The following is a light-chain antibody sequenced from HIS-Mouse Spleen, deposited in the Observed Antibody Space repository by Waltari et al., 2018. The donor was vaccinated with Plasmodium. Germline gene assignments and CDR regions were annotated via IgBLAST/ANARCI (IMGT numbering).Light chain of an antibody. Sequence: SYELTQPPSVSVSPGQTDRITCSGYALPKKYAYWYQQKSGQAPALVIEEDSKRPSGIPERFSGSSSGTMATLTISGAQVEDEADYYCYSTDSSGNHRVFGGGTKLTVL. CDR2: EDS. J-gene: IGLJ3*02. CDR1: ALPKKY. V-gene: IGLV3-10*01. CDR3: YSTDSSGNHRV.